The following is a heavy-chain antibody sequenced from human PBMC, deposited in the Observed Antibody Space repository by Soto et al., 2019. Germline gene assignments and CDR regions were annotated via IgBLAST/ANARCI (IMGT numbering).Heavy chain of an antibody. Sequence: ASVKVSCKASGYTFTGYYMHWVRQAPGQGLEWMGWINPNSGGTKSTQKFQGRVTMTRDTSISTAYMELSRLRSDDTAVYYCARRKGGYYDSSGYHYYFDHWGQGTLVTVS. CDR2: INPNSGGT. J-gene: IGHJ4*02. CDR3: ARRKGGYYDSSGYHYYFDH. V-gene: IGHV1-2*02. D-gene: IGHD3-22*01. CDR1: GYTFTGYY.